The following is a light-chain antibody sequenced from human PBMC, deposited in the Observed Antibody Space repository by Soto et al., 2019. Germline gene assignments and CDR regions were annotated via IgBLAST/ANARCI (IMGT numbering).Light chain of an antibody. J-gene: IGKJ1*01. CDR3: QQYNDWPLT. V-gene: IGKV3-15*01. CDR1: QSISTT. Sequence: EIVMTQSPATLSLSPGEGATLSCRASQSISTTVAWYQQKPGQAPRLLIYGASTRATGIPARFSGTGSGTEFTLTISSLQSEDFALYYCQQYNDWPLTFGQGTKVDIK. CDR2: GAS.